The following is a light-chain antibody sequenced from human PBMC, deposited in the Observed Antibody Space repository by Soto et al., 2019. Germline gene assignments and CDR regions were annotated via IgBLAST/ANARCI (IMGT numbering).Light chain of an antibody. J-gene: IGKJ2*01. CDR3: QQYGSSPYT. CDR1: QSVSSSY. V-gene: IGKV3-20*01. CDR2: GAS. Sequence: ENVLTQSPGTVSLSPGERATLSCRASQSVSSSYLAWYQQKPGQAPRLLIYGASSRATGIPDRFSGSGSGTDFTLTISRLEPEDFAVYYCQQYGSSPYTFGQGTKLEIK.